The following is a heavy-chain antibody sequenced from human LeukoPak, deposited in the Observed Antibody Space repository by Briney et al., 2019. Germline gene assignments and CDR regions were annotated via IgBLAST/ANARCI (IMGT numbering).Heavy chain of an antibody. CDR1: GGSISSYY. J-gene: IGHJ6*03. Sequence: SEILSLTCTVSGGSISSYYWSWIRQPPGKGLEWIGHIYYSGSTNYNPSLKSRVTISVDTSKNQFSLKLSSVTAADTAVYYCARGGSSWYWGEPYYYYYMDVWGKGTTVTVSS. CDR3: ARGGSSWYWGEPYYYYYMDV. CDR2: IYYSGST. V-gene: IGHV4-59*12. D-gene: IGHD6-13*01.